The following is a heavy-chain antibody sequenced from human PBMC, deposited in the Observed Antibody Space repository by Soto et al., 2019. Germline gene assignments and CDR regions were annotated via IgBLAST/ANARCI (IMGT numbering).Heavy chain of an antibody. Sequence: SETLSLTCPVSGGSLSSGYYYLSWIRPPPGKGLEWIGYIYYSGSTYYNPSLKSRVTISVDMSENQFSLKVGSVTAADTAVYYCSRGTATAREFDNWGPGIMVTVA. CDR3: SRGTATAREFDN. V-gene: IGHV4-30-4*01. J-gene: IGHJ4*02. CDR1: GGSLSSGYYY. CDR2: IYYSGST. D-gene: IGHD5-18*01.